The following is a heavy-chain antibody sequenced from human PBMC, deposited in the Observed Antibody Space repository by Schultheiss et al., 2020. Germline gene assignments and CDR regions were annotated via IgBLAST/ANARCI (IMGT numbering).Heavy chain of an antibody. CDR1: GYTFTGYY. D-gene: IGHD3-10*01. V-gene: IGHV1-18*04. Sequence: ASVKVSCKASGYTFTGYYMHWVRQAPGQGLEWMGWISAYNGNTNYAQKLQGRVTMTTDTSTSTAYMELRSLRSDDTAVYYCARDLTYYYGSGSYRGPSTGYYGMDVWGQGTTVTVSS. J-gene: IGHJ6*01. CDR2: ISAYNGNT. CDR3: ARDLTYYYGSGSYRGPSTGYYGMDV.